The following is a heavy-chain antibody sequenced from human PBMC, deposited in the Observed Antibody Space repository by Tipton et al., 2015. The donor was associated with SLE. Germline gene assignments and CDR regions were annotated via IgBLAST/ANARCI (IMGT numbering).Heavy chain of an antibody. CDR2: ISTYNGNT. D-gene: IGHD5-18*01. V-gene: IGHV1-18*01. J-gene: IGHJ4*02. CDR3: ARVRVDTAMGVFDF. Sequence: QVQLVQSGAEVKKPGASVKVSCKASGYTFTSYDINWVRQATGQGLEWMGWISTYNGNTNYAQKLQARVTMTSDTSTSTAYMELRSLRSDDTAIYYCARVRVDTAMGVFDFWGQGTLVTVSS. CDR1: GYTFTSYD.